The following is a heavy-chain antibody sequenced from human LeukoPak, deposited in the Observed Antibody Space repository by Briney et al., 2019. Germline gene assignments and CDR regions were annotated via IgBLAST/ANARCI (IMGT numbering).Heavy chain of an antibody. CDR1: GESISGFY. D-gene: IGHD1-26*01. V-gene: IGHV4-59*01. CDR3: ARDMDSGPDFFDY. J-gene: IGHJ4*02. CDR2: IYYSGST. Sequence: PSETLSLTCTVSGESISGFYWTWIRQPPGKGLEWIGDIYYSGSTNYNPSLKSRVTISVDTSKNQFSLKLSSVTAADTAVYYCARDMDSGPDFFDYWGLGTLVTVSS.